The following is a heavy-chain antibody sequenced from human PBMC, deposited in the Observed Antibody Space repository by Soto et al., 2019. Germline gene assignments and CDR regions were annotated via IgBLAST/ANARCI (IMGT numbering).Heavy chain of an antibody. CDR2: INSNGLGT. J-gene: IGHJ5*02. V-gene: IGHV1-2*02. CDR3: ARGPIDSSGYYSPRTP. CDR1: GHTSIGYQ. Sequence: ASVKVSCKASGHTSIGYQIHWVRQAPGQGLEWMGWINSNGLGTTYAQTFQGRISMTRDTARFTAYMELLSSVTAADTAVYYCARGPIDSSGYYSPRTPWGQGTLVTVSS. D-gene: IGHD3-22*01.